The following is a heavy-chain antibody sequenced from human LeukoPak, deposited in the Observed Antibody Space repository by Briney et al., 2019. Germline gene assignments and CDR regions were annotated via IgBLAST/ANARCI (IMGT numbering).Heavy chain of an antibody. CDR3: AREGHDFWSGSRGWFDP. V-gene: IGHV4-30-4*01. CDR2: THNSGST. CDR1: AGSITSHDYY. D-gene: IGHD3-3*01. J-gene: IGHJ5*02. Sequence: TSSETLSLTCTVSAGSITSHDYYWSWIRQAPRKGLEWIGYTHNSGSTFYNPSLKSRFTISVDTSKNQFSLKVKSVTATDTAVYYCAREGHDFWSGSRGWFDPWGPGTLVTVSS.